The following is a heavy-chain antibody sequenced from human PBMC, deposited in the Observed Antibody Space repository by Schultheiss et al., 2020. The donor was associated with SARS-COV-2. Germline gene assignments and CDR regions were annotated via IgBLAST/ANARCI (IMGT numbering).Heavy chain of an antibody. CDR2: INWNGGST. J-gene: IGHJ2*01. Sequence: GGSLRLSCAASGFTFSNAWMSWVRQAPGKGLEWVSGINWNGGSTGYADSVKGRFTISRDNAKNSLYLQMNSLKTEDTAVYYCARRSPFWRLGFRCSSTSCPYWYFDLWAVAPWSPSPQ. CDR1: GFTFSNAW. CDR3: ARRSPFWRLGFRCSSTSCPYWYFDL. V-gene: IGHV3-20*04. D-gene: IGHD2-2*01.